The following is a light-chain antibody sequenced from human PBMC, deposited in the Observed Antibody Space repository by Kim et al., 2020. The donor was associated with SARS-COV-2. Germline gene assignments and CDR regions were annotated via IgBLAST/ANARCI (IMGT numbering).Light chain of an antibody. CDR2: DAS. CDR1: QRISSNY. CDR3: HQYIRSPYS. Sequence: EILLTQSPGTLSLSPGERATLSCRANQRISSNYLAWYQHKPGQSPRLLIHDASNRATGIPDRFSGSGSGTDFTLTISRLEPEDSAVYYCHQYIRSPYSFGQGTKLEI. V-gene: IGKV3-20*01. J-gene: IGKJ2*03.